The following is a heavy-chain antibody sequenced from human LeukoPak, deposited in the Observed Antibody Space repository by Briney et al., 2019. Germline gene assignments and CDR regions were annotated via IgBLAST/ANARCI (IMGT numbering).Heavy chain of an antibody. CDR3: ARMNYVSSGWGAPFDY. CDR1: GFTFSSYG. CDR2: ISYDGSNK. Sequence: GGSLRLSCAASGFTFSSYGMHWVRQAPGKGLEWVAVISYDGSNKYYADSVKGRFTISRDNAKNSLYLQMNSLRAEDTAVYYRARMNYVSSGWGAPFDYWGQGTLVTVSS. D-gene: IGHD1-7*01. J-gene: IGHJ4*02. V-gene: IGHV3-30*03.